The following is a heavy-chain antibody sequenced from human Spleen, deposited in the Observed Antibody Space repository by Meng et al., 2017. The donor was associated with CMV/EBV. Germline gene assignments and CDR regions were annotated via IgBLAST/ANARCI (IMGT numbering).Heavy chain of an antibody. CDR1: GFTVSSNY. V-gene: IGHV3-53*01. CDR2: IYSGGST. D-gene: IGHD2-2*01. CDR3: ARDHFGKAGYHGMDV. J-gene: IGHJ6*02. Sequence: GESLKISCAASGFTVSSNYMSWVRQAPGKGLEWVSIIYSGGSTYYADSVKGRFTISRDNSKNTLYLQMNSLRAEDTAVYYCARDHFGKAGYHGMDVWGQGTTVTVSS.